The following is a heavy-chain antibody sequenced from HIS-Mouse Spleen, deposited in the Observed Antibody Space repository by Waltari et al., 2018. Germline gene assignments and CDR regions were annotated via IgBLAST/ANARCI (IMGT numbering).Heavy chain of an antibody. CDR1: GGTFSSYA. J-gene: IGHJ3*02. Sequence: QVQLVQSGAELKKPGSSVKFSCKASGGTFSSYAISWVRQAPGQGLEWMGRIIPILDIANYAQKFQGRVTITADKSTSTAYMELSSLRSEDTAVYYCARHPEIAAAVGAFDIWGQGTMVTVSS. D-gene: IGHD6-13*01. CDR3: ARHPEIAAAVGAFDI. CDR2: IIPILDIA. V-gene: IGHV1-69*04.